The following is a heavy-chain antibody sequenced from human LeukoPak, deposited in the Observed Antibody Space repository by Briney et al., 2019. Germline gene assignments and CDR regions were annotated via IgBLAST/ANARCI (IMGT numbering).Heavy chain of an antibody. J-gene: IGHJ4*02. CDR1: GFDFGGACG. CDR3: VREAGCGWPLDY. D-gene: IGHD6-19*01. Sequence: GDSLRLSCATSGFDFGGACGMGWVRPAPEKGLEWVSTISGGGETTHYADSVKGRLTTSRDNARNTLYLQIDRLRPEDTAIYYCVREAGCGWPLDYWGRGTLVTVSS. CDR2: ISGGGETT. V-gene: IGHV3-23*01.